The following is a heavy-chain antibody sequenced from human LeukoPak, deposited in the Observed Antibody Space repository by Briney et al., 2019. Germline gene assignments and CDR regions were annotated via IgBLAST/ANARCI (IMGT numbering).Heavy chain of an antibody. J-gene: IGHJ4*02. Sequence: GGSLRLSCTASGFTFGDYAMSWVRQAPGKGLEWVGFIGSKAYGGTTEYAASVKGRFTISRDDSKSIAYLQMNSLKTEDTAVYYCTRGWYYYDSSGYLPDDYWGQGTLVTVSS. CDR3: TRGWYYYDSSGYLPDDY. V-gene: IGHV3-49*04. CDR2: IGSKAYGGTT. D-gene: IGHD3-22*01. CDR1: GFTFGDYA.